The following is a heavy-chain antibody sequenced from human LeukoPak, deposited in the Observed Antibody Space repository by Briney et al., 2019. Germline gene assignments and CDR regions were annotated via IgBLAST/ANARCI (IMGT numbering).Heavy chain of an antibody. V-gene: IGHV3-66*02. CDR2: IYSGGST. CDR1: GFTVSSNY. J-gene: IGHJ4*02. D-gene: IGHD5-24*01. CDR3: AGFSKRDGYNRNFDY. Sequence: GGSLRLYCAASGFTVSSNYMSWVRQAPGKGLEWVSVIYSGGSTYYADSVKGRFTISRDNSKNTLYLQMNSLRAEDTAVYYCAGFSKRDGYNRNFDYWGQGTLVTVSS.